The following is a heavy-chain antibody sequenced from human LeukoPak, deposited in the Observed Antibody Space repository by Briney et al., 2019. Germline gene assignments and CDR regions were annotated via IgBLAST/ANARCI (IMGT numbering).Heavy chain of an antibody. CDR3: AHLYGSGSSLNY. CDR1: GFSLSTSGVG. J-gene: IGHJ4*02. V-gene: IGHV2-5*02. D-gene: IGHD3-10*01. CDR2: IYWDDDK. Sequence: SGPTLVKPTQTLTPTCTFSGFSLSTSGVGVGWIRQPPGKALEWLALIYWDDDKRYSPSLKSRLTITKDTSKNQVVLTMTNMDPVDTATYYCAHLYGSGSSLNYWGQGTLVTVSS.